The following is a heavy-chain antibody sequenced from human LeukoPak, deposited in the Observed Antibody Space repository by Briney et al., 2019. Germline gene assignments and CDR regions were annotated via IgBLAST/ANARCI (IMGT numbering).Heavy chain of an antibody. V-gene: IGHV5-51*01. D-gene: IGHD3-3*01. CDR3: ARRFFGVVRSSSYWYFDL. Sequence: GESLKISCKGSGYSFTSYWIGWVRQMPGKGLEWMGIIYPGDSDTRYSPSFQGQVTISADKSISTAYLQWSSLKASDTAMYYCARRFFGVVRSSSYWYFDLWGRGTLVTVSS. J-gene: IGHJ2*01. CDR1: GYSFTSYW. CDR2: IYPGDSDT.